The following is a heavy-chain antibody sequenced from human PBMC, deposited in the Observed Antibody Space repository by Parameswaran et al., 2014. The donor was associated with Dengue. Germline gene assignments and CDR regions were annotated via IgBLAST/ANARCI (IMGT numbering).Heavy chain of an antibody. D-gene: IGHD3-3*01. V-gene: IGHV1-18*01. CDR3: ARDLNYYDFWSGRGLYYYMDV. Sequence: VRQMPGKGLEWMGWISAYNGNTNYAQKLQGRVTMATDTSTSTAYMELRSLRSDDTAVYYCARDLNYYDFWSGRGLYYYMDVWGKRTTVTVSS. J-gene: IGHJ6*03. CDR2: ISAYNGNT.